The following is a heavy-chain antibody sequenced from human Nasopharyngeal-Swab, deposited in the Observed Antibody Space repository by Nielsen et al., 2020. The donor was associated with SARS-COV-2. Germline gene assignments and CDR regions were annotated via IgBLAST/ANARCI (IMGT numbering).Heavy chain of an antibody. J-gene: IGHJ4*02. CDR2: ISSSGSTI. Sequence: GGSLRLSCAASGFTFSSYEMNWVRQAPGKGLEWVSYISSSGSTIYYADSVKGQFTISRDNAKNSLYLQMNSLRAEDTAVYYCARKPPGGVSFDYWGQGTLVTVSS. CDR3: ARKPPGGVSFDY. D-gene: IGHD5/OR15-5a*01. V-gene: IGHV3-48*03. CDR1: GFTFSSYE.